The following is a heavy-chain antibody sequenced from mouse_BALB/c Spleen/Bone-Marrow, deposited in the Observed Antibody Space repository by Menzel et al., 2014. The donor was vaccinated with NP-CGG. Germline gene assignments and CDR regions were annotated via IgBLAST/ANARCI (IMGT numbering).Heavy chain of an antibody. D-gene: IGHD2-14*01. CDR1: GFNIKDTY. V-gene: IGHV14-3*02. CDR2: IDPANGNT. Sequence: HLVESGAELVKPGASVKLSCTASGFNIKDTYMHWVKQRPEQGLEWIGRIDPANGNTKYDPKFQGKATITADTSSNTAYLQLSSLTSEDTAVYYCASYRYGWYFDVWGAGTTVTVSS. J-gene: IGHJ1*01. CDR3: ASYRYGWYFDV.